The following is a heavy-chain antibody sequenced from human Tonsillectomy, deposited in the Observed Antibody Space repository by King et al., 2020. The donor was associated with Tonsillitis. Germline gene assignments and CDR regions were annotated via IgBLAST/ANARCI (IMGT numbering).Heavy chain of an antibody. CDR1: GYSISSGYY. D-gene: IGHD6-13*01. CDR3: ARVRYSSSSDVDY. CDR2: IYHSGST. Sequence: QLQESGPGLVKPSETLSLTCAVSGYSISSGYYWGWIRQPPGKGLEWIGSIYHSGSTYYNPSLKSRLTISLDTSKNQFSLKLNSVTAADTAVYYCARVRYSSSSDVDYWGQGTLVTVSS. V-gene: IGHV4-38-2*01. J-gene: IGHJ4*02.